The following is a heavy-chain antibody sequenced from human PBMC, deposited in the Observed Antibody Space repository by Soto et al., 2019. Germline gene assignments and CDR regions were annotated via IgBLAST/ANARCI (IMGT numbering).Heavy chain of an antibody. CDR1: GGSFSGYY. V-gene: IGHV4-34*01. Sequence: SETLSLTCAVYGGSFSGYYWSWIRQPPGKGLEWIGEINHSGSTNYNPSLKSRVTISVDTSKNQFSLKLSSVTAADTAVYYCARHKANYYGSGSYRGRFDYWGQGTLVTVS. J-gene: IGHJ4*02. CDR2: INHSGST. D-gene: IGHD3-10*01. CDR3: ARHKANYYGSGSYRGRFDY.